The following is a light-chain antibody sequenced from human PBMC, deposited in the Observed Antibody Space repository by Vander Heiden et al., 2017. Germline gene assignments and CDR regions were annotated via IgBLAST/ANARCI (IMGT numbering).Light chain of an antibody. CDR1: NVGSKI. J-gene: IGLJ3*02. CDR3: QVWDSSSDNWV. Sequence: SYVLTQPPSVSVAPGKPARTTCGGNNVGSKIVHWYRTKPAQALVLAVDDDSNRRSGIPERFSGSNSGNTATLTISRVEAGDEADYYCQVWDSSSDNWVFGGGTKRTVL. CDR2: DDS. V-gene: IGLV3-21*03.